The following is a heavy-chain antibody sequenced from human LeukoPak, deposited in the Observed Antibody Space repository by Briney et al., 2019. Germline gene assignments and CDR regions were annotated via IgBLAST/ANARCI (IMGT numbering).Heavy chain of an antibody. CDR3: ARGRVSSDYGSVWLDP. CDR1: GGSISSYY. V-gene: IGHV4-4*07. CDR2: IYTSGST. Sequence: PSETLSLTCTVSGGSISSYYWSWIRQPAGKGLEWIGRIYTSGSTNYNLSLKSRVTISVDKSKNQFSLKLSSVTAADTAVYYCARGRVSSDYGSVWLDPWGQGTLVTVSS. D-gene: IGHD3-10*01. J-gene: IGHJ5*02.